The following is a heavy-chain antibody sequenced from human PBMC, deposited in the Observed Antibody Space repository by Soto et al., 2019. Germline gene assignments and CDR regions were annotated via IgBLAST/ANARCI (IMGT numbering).Heavy chain of an antibody. Sequence: QVQLVESGGGVVQPGRSLKLSCAASGFSFSTYVFHWVRQAPGKGPEWVAVIWFDGSKKYYADSVEGRFTISRDNSKNTLFLQMNTLRDEDTAVYYCARDPASVGYHFDLWGQGTLVTVSS. J-gene: IGHJ4*02. D-gene: IGHD6-13*01. CDR1: GFSFSTYV. CDR3: ARDPASVGYHFDL. CDR2: IWFDGSKK. V-gene: IGHV3-33*01.